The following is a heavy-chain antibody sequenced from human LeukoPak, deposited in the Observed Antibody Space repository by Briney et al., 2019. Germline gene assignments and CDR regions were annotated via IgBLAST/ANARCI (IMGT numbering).Heavy chain of an antibody. J-gene: IGHJ6*02. CDR1: GFTFSRYS. CDR2: ISSSSSYI. V-gene: IGHV3-21*01. D-gene: IGHD2-2*01. CDR3: ARDLEPTIVVVPAATGDYGMDV. Sequence: GGSLRLSCAASGFTFSRYSMNWVRQAPGKGLEWLSSISSSSSYIYYADSVKGRFTISRDNAKNSLYLQMNSLRAEDTAVYYCARDLEPTIVVVPAATGDYGMDVWGQGTTVTVSS.